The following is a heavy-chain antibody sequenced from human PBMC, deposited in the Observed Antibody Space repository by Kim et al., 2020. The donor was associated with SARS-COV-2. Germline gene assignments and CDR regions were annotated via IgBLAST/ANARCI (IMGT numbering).Heavy chain of an antibody. CDR2: ISSSSSTI. D-gene: IGHD6-6*01. J-gene: IGHJ6*02. V-gene: IGHV3-48*02. CDR1: GFTFSSYS. CDR3: ARAAYSSSSSTVYYYGMDV. Sequence: GGSLRLSCAASGFTFSSYSMNWVRQAPGKGLEWVSYISSSSSTIYYADSVKGRFTISRDNAKNSLYLQMNSLRDEDTAVYYCARAAYSSSSSTVYYYGMDVWGQGTTVTVSS.